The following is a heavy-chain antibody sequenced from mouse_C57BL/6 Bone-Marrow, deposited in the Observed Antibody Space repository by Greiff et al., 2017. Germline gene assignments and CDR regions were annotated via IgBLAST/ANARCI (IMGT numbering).Heavy chain of an antibody. V-gene: IGHV5-12*01. Sequence: EVQLVESGGGLVQPGGSLKLSCAASGFTFSDYYMYWVRQTPEKRLEWVAYISNGGGSTYYPETVKGRFTISRDNAKNTLYLQMSRLKSEDTAMYYCAREGGNSAWFAYWGQGTLVTVSA. D-gene: IGHD2-1*01. CDR3: AREGGNSAWFAY. CDR2: ISNGGGST. J-gene: IGHJ3*01. CDR1: GFTFSDYY.